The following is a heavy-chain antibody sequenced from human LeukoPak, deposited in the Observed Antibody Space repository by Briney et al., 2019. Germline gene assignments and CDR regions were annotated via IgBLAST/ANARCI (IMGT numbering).Heavy chain of an antibody. CDR1: GYTFTTYY. J-gene: IGHJ6*02. Sequence: ASVKVSCKASGYTFTTYYMHWVRQAPGQGLEWMGIINPSGGTTNYAQKFQGRVTMTRDTSTTTVYMELSSLRSDDTAVYYCARVRGTTVVTYGMDVWGQGTTVTVSS. D-gene: IGHD4-23*01. CDR3: ARVRGTTVVTYGMDV. CDR2: INPSGGTT. V-gene: IGHV1-46*01.